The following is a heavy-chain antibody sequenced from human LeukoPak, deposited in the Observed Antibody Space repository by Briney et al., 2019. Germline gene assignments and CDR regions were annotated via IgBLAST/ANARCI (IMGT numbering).Heavy chain of an antibody. V-gene: IGHV3-30-3*01. J-gene: IGHJ4*02. CDR3: ARIKGYSYGLDY. CDR1: GFTFDDYA. Sequence: GGSLRLSCAASGFTFDDYAMHWVRQAPGKGLEWVAVISYDGSNKYYADSVKGRFSISRDNSKNTLYLQMNSLRAEDTAVYYCARIKGYSYGLDYWGQGTLVTVSS. D-gene: IGHD5-18*01. CDR2: ISYDGSNK.